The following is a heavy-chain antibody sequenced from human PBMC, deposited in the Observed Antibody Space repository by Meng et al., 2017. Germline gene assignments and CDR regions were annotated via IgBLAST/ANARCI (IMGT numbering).Heavy chain of an antibody. CDR1: GGSFRGYY. CDR2: INHSGST. J-gene: IGHJ4*02. Sequence: LQRWGARLLKPSGHLCLPCAFFGGSFRGYYWSWIRQPPGKGLEWIGEINHSGSTNYNPSLKSRVTISVDPSKNQFSLKLSSVTAADTAVYYCARRGIAARPFYYWGQGTLVTVSS. CDR3: ARRGIAARPFYY. V-gene: IGHV4-34*01. D-gene: IGHD6-6*01.